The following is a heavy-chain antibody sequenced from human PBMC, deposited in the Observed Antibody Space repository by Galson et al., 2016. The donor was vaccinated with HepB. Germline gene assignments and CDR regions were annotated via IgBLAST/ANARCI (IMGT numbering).Heavy chain of an antibody. CDR2: INRSGSA. J-gene: IGHJ6*02. CDR3: ARGLVYFDFGMDV. CDR1: GGSFSTYY. V-gene: IGHV4-34*01. D-gene: IGHD6-6*01. Sequence: SETLSFTCAVYGGSFSTYYWTWIRQPPGKGLEWIGEINRSGSANYNPSLKSRVTISVDTSKNQFSLKLTSVTAADSAVYYCARGLVYFDFGMDVWGQGTTVTVSS.